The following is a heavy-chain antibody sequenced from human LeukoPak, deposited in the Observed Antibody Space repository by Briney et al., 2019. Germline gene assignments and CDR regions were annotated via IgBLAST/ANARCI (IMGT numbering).Heavy chain of an antibody. CDR1: GFTFSSYG. D-gene: IGHD6-6*01. J-gene: IGHJ4*02. CDR2: ISYDGSNK. CDR3: VSPLVHGFDY. V-gene: IGHV3-30*03. Sequence: HPGRSLRLSCAASGFTFSSYGMHWVRQAPGKGLEWVALISYDGSNKYYADSVKGRFTISRDNSKNTLYLQMNSLRAEDTAVYYCVSPLVHGFDYWGQATQVTVSS.